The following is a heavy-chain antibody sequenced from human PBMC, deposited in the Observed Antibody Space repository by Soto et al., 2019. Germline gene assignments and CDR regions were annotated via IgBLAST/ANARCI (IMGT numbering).Heavy chain of an antibody. D-gene: IGHD6-19*01. Sequence: QVHLVQSGAEVKKPGSSVKVSCKASGGSFSNYIFAWVRQAPGQGLEWMGGTIPMFATAQYAQKLQGRVTITADDATSTVYMALTSLTSDDTAVYYCARGLFGQQWLVGFDTWGQGTLVTVSS. J-gene: IGHJ4*02. CDR2: TIPMFATA. CDR3: ARGLFGQQWLVGFDT. CDR1: GGSFSNYI. V-gene: IGHV1-69*01.